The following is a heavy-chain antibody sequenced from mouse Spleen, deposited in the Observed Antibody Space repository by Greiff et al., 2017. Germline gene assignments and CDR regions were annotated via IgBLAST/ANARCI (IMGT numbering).Heavy chain of an antibody. CDR2: IYPRDGST. V-gene: IGHV1-85*01. CDR3: ARGDYGNYGGTYYFDY. CDR1: GYTFTSYD. D-gene: IGHD2-1*01. Sequence: QVQLQQSGPELVKPGASVKLSCKASGYTFTSYDLNWVKQRPGQGLEWIGWIYPRDGSTMYNEKFKGKATLTVDTSSSTAYMELHSLTSEDSAVYFCARGDYGNYGGTYYFDYWGQGTTLTVSS. J-gene: IGHJ2*01.